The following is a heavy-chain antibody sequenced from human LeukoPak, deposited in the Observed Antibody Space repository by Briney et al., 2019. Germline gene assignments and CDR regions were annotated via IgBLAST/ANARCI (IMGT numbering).Heavy chain of an antibody. CDR2: LNPNSGGT. D-gene: IGHD2/OR15-2a*01. CDR1: GYTFTDYY. J-gene: IGHJ3*02. Sequence: ASVTVSCKASGYTFTDYYLHWVRQAPGQGLEWMGWLNPNSGGTNFAQNFQLSVTITRDTSITTAYMELSTLRSDDTAVYYCARYCPTSCNAGDTFDIWGQGTVVTVSS. V-gene: IGHV1-2*02. CDR3: ARYCPTSCNAGDTFDI.